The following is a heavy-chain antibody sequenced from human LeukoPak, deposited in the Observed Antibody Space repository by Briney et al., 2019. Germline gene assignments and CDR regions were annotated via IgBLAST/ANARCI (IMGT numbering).Heavy chain of an antibody. D-gene: IGHD1-26*01. Sequence: PGGSLRLSCSPSGFTFSSYAMHWVRQATGKGLEWVSAIGVAANTFYSGSVKGRFTISRENAKNSLYLLMSSLRAEDTAMYYCARQNTPHGNFDYWGQGTLVTVSS. CDR2: IGVAANT. V-gene: IGHV3-13*01. CDR1: GFTFSSYA. J-gene: IGHJ4*02. CDR3: ARQNTPHGNFDY.